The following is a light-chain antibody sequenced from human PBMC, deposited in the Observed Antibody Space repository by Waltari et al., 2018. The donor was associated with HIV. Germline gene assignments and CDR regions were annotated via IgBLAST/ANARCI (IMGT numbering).Light chain of an antibody. CDR2: RDN. Sequence: SYELTQPPSVSVSPGQTARITCSGDALPKRFTYWYQQRPGQAPVLVMFRDNERPSGIPERFSGSTSGTTVTLTISGVQAEDEADYYCQSADSSGTYVLGTGTKVTVL. CDR3: QSADSSGTYV. CDR1: ALPKRF. V-gene: IGLV3-25*03. J-gene: IGLJ1*01.